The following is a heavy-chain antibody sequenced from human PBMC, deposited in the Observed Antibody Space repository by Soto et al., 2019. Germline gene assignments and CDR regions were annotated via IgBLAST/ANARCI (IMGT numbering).Heavy chain of an antibody. Sequence: QVQLQESGPGLVKPSQTLSLTCTVSGGSISSGGYYWSWIRQHPGKGLEWIGYIYYSGSTYYNPSLKSRVTISVDTSKNQFSLKLSSVTAADTAVYYCARVVLEVPIYYDSSGYSFDYWGQGTLVTVSS. CDR2: IYYSGST. V-gene: IGHV4-31*03. CDR3: ARVVLEVPIYYDSSGYSFDY. J-gene: IGHJ4*02. D-gene: IGHD3-22*01. CDR1: GGSISSGGYY.